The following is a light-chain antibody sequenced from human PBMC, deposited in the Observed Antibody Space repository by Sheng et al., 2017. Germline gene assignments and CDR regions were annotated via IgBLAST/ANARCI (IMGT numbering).Light chain of an antibody. V-gene: IGKV3-20*01. J-gene: IGKJ1*01. CDR2: DAS. CDR3: QQYGSSPPT. CDR1: QSVRSDY. Sequence: EIVLTQSPGTLSLSPGERATLSCRASQSVRSDYLAWYQQKPGQASRLLIYDASSRATGIPDRFSGSGSGTDFTLTISRLEPEDFALYYCQQYGSSPPTFGQGTKVEVK.